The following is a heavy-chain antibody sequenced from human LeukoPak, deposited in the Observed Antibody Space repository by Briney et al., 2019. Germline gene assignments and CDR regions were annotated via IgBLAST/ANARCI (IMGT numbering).Heavy chain of an antibody. CDR3: AIDEGWVVGTTSDY. CDR2: IRRDEWDK. V-gene: IGHV3-30*02. CDR1: GFTFSSYG. Sequence: PGGSLRLSCAASGFTFSSYGMHWVRQAPGKGLEWVALIRRDEWDKYYADSVKGRFTISRDNSKNTVYLQMNSLRAEDTAVYYCAIDEGWVVGTTSDYWGQGTLVTVTS. D-gene: IGHD1-26*01. J-gene: IGHJ4*02.